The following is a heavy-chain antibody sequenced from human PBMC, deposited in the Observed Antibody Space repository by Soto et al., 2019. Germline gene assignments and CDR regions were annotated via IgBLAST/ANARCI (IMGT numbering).Heavy chain of an antibody. CDR1: GGTFSSYA. J-gene: IGHJ6*02. D-gene: IGHD2-15*01. Sequence: QVQLVQSGAEVKKPGSSVKVSCKASGGTFSSYAISWVRQAPGQGLEWMGGIIPIFGTANYAQKFQGRVTSTADESTSTAYMELSSLRSEDTAVYYCASDTQYCSGGSCYSHMGDGMDVWGQGTTVTVSS. CDR3: ASDTQYCSGGSCYSHMGDGMDV. CDR2: IIPIFGTA. V-gene: IGHV1-69*12.